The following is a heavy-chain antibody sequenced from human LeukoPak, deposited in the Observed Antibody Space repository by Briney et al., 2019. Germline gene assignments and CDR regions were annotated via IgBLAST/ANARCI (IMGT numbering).Heavy chain of an antibody. CDR3: ARGRYYDTSAYNYFDP. V-gene: IGHV3-48*01. CDR1: GFTFSAYS. Sequence: PGGSLRLSCAASGFTFSAYSMNWIRQAPGKGLEWISYISGSGRSIFSADSVRGRFTISRDNANNSLFLQMNSLRAEDTAVYYCARGRYYDTSAYNYFDPWGQGTLVTVSP. J-gene: IGHJ5*02. CDR2: ISGSGRSI. D-gene: IGHD3-22*01.